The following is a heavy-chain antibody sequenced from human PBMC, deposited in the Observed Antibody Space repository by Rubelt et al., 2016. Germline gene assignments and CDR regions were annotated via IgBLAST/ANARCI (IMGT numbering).Heavy chain of an antibody. Sequence: EVPLVQSGAEVKKPGESLRISCKGSGYSFTSYWNSWVRQMPGKGLEWMGRIDPSDSYTNYRPSFQGHVTISADKSISTAYLQWSSLKASDTAMYYCARIPGSGSSEINWFDPWGQGTLVTVSS. D-gene: IGHD3-10*01. CDR2: IDPSDSYT. CDR3: ARIPGSGSSEINWFDP. V-gene: IGHV5-10-1*03. J-gene: IGHJ5*02. CDR1: GYSFTSYW.